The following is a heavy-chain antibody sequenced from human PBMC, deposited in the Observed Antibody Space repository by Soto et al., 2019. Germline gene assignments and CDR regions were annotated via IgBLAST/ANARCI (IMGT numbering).Heavy chain of an antibody. CDR1: GFTFDDYA. CDR2: ISGDGGST. J-gene: IGHJ3*02. CDR3: AKDITDDILTGMAFDI. Sequence: GGSLRLSCAASGFTFDDYAMHWVRQAPGKGLEWVSLISGDGGSTYYADSVKGRFTISRDNSKNSLYLQMISLRTEDTDLYYCAKDITDDILTGMAFDIWGQGTMVTVSS. D-gene: IGHD3-9*01. V-gene: IGHV3-43*02.